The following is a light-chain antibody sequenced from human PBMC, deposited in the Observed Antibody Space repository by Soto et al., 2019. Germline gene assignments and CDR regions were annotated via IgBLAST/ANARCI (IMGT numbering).Light chain of an antibody. CDR2: AAS. CDR1: QGISHY. Sequence: DIQRTQSPSSLSASVGDRVTITCRASQGISHYLAWYQQKPGKVPKLLIYAASTLQSGVPSRFSGSGSGTDFTLTISSLQPEDVATYYCQKYNSAPPWTFGQGTKVEIK. V-gene: IGKV1-27*01. CDR3: QKYNSAPPWT. J-gene: IGKJ1*01.